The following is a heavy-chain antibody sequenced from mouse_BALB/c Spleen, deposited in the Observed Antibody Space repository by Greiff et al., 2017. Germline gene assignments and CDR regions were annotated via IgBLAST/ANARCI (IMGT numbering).Heavy chain of an antibody. CDR1: GYTFTDYE. J-gene: IGHJ4*01. CDR2: IDPETGGT. Sequence: QVQLQQSGAELVRPGASVTLSCKASGYTFTDYEMHWVKQPPVHGLEWIGAIDPETGGTAYNQKFKGKATLTADKSSSTAYMELRSLTSEDSAVYYCTRAIYRAMDYWGQGTSVTVSS. V-gene: IGHV1-15*01. CDR3: TRAIYRAMDY. D-gene: IGHD2-14*01.